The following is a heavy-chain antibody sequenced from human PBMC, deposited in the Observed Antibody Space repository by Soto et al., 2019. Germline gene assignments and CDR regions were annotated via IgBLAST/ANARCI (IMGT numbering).Heavy chain of an antibody. CDR1: GFTFSSYS. CDR3: ARDFVVVVPFDNYYYGMDV. CDR2: ISSSSSTI. D-gene: IGHD3-22*01. V-gene: IGHV3-48*02. Sequence: EVQLVESGGGLVQPGGSLRLSCAASGFTFSSYSMNWVRQAPGKGLEWVSYISSSSSTIYYADSVKGRFTISRDNAKNSLYLQMNSLRDEDTAVYYCARDFVVVVPFDNYYYGMDVWGQGTTVTVSS. J-gene: IGHJ6*02.